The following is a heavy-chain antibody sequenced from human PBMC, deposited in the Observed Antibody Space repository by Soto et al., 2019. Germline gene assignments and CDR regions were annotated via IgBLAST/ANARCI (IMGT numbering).Heavy chain of an antibody. D-gene: IGHD6-19*01. CDR2: IYWDDDK. CDR3: AHIVVAGLGYYFDY. J-gene: IGHJ4*02. V-gene: IGHV2-5*02. Sequence: QITLKESGPTLVKPTQTLTLTCTFSGFSLSSTRMAVGWIRQPPGKALEWLALIYWDDDKRYSPFLKSRLTIXKXTSXTQVVLTMSNMDPVDTARYYCAHIVVAGLGYYFDYWGQGTLVTVSS. CDR1: GFSLSSTRMA.